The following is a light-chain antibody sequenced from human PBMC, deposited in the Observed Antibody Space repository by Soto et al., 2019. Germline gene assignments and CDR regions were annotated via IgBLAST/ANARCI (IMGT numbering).Light chain of an antibody. CDR1: SSDVGSYDS. CDR3: YSYAASYTVL. CDR2: DVT. V-gene: IGLV2-11*01. Sequence: QSALTQPRSVSGSPGQSVTISCTGTSSDVGSYDSVSWYQQHPGRAPKLIIYDVTKRPSGVPDRFSGSKSGSTASLTISGLQTEDEADYYCYSYAASYTVLFGGGTKLTVL. J-gene: IGLJ3*02.